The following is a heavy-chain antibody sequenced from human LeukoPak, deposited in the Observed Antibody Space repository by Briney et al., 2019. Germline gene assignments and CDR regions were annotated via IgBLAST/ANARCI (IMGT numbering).Heavy chain of an antibody. D-gene: IGHD6-19*01. CDR3: ARDIYSSGWYYFDY. CDR2: IWYDGSNK. CDR1: GFTFSSYG. Sequence: TGGSLRLSCAASGFTFSSYGMHWVRQAPGQGLEWVALIWYDGSNKNYVDSVKGRFTISRDNSKNTLYLQMNSLRAEDTAMYYCARDIYSSGWYYFDYWGQGALVTVSS. J-gene: IGHJ4*02. V-gene: IGHV3-33*01.